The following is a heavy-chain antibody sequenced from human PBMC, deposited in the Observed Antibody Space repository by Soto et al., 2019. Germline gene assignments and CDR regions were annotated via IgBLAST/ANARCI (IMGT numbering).Heavy chain of an antibody. CDR3: AKRRTATSSSSRRNFFDY. D-gene: IGHD6-6*01. V-gene: IGHV3-23*01. Sequence: GGSLRLSCAASGFTFSTYVMNWVRQAPGKGLEWVSRISGSGISTEYADSVKGRFTISRDNSKNTLYLDMNSLRAEDTAVYYCAKRRTATSSSSRRNFFDYWGQGTLVTVSS. J-gene: IGHJ4*02. CDR1: GFTFSTYV. CDR2: ISGSGIST.